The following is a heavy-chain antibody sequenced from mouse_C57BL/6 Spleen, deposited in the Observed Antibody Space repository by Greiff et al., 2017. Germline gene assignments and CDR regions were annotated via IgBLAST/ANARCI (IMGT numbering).Heavy chain of an antibody. V-gene: IGHV1-42*01. CDR2: INPSTGGT. CDR3: AIQDY. CDR1: GYSFTGYY. J-gene: IGHJ2*01. Sequence: EVQLQQSGPELVKPGASVKISCKASGYSFTGYYMNWVKQSPEKSLEWIGEINPSTGGTTYNQKFKAKATLTVDKSSSTAYMQLKSLTSEDSAVYYCAIQDYWGQGTTLTVSS.